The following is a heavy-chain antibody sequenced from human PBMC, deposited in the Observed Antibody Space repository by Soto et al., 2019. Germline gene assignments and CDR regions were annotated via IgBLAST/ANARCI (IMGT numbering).Heavy chain of an antibody. V-gene: IGHV3-74*01. J-gene: IGHJ4*02. Sequence: SLRLSCAASGFTFSSYGMHWVRQAPGKGLDWVACIKYDGSSTSYADSVKGRFTISRDNAKNTLYLQMNSLRAEDTAVYYCASGGSSLNFDSWGQGTLVTVSS. CDR2: IKYDGSST. CDR1: GFTFSSYG. D-gene: IGHD6-6*01. CDR3: ASGGSSLNFDS.